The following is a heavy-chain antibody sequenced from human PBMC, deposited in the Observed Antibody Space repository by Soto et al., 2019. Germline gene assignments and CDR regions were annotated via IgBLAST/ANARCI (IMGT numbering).Heavy chain of an antibody. CDR3: ARLPGIVAPGTVFLDN. J-gene: IGHJ4*02. D-gene: IGHD1-1*01. CDR2: IYPGGSDT. Sequence: GESLKISCKASGYRFTSSWISWVRQMPGKGLEWMGIIYPGGSDTRYRPSFQGQVTISADKSSSTAYLQWNSLQASDTAMYYCARLPGIVAPGTVFLDNWGQGTMVTSPQ. V-gene: IGHV5-51*01. CDR1: GYRFTSSW.